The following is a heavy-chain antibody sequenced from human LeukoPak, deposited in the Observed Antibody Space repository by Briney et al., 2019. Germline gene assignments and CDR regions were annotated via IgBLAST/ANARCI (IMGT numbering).Heavy chain of an antibody. D-gene: IGHD3-22*01. V-gene: IGHV1-69*13. CDR3: ARDLRPSRGYDSSGYYYLDY. Sequence: GASVKVSCKASGGTFSSYAISWVRQAPGQGLEWMGGIIPIFGTANYAQKFQGRVTITADESTSTAYMELGSLRSEDTAVYYCARDLRPSRGYDSSGYYYLDYWGQGTLVTVSS. CDR1: GGTFSSYA. J-gene: IGHJ4*02. CDR2: IIPIFGTA.